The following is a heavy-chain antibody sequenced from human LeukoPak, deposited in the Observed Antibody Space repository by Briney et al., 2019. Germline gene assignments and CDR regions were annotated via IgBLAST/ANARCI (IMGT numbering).Heavy chain of an antibody. Sequence: GESLKISCKGSGYSINNYWIGWVRQMPGKGLEWMGIIYPGDSDTRYSPSFQGQVTISADKSISTAYLQWSSLKASDTAMYYCASAVGYSYGSANYWGQGTLVTVSS. D-gene: IGHD5-18*01. V-gene: IGHV5-51*01. CDR2: IYPGDSDT. CDR3: ASAVGYSYGSANY. CDR1: GYSINNYW. J-gene: IGHJ4*02.